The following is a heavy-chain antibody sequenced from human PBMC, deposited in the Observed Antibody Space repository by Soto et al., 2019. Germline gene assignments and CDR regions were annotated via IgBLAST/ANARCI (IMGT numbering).Heavy chain of an antibody. D-gene: IGHD5-12*01. Sequence: LGESLKISCKASGYSFSSYYIGWVRQMPGKGLEWMGIISPYDSDTRYRPSFQGQVTISADESISTAYLHWSSLKASDTAMYYCARQASGYVSDALEIWGQGTMVTVSS. CDR3: ARQASGYVSDALEI. CDR1: GYSFSSYY. CDR2: ISPYDSDT. V-gene: IGHV5-51*01. J-gene: IGHJ3*02.